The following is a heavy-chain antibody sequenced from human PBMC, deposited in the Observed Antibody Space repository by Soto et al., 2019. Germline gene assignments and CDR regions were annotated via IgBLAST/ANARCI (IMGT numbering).Heavy chain of an antibody. Sequence: SEALSLTCAVSSYSISGCFYWAWIRQPPGKGLEWIGNIYHSGSAHYNPSLKSRVTMSVDTSKNNFSLRLTSVTAADTAVYYCARVTIFEYWFDPWGQAILVTVSS. D-gene: IGHD3-3*01. V-gene: IGHV4-38-2*01. CDR3: ARVTIFEYWFDP. CDR2: IYHSGSA. CDR1: SYSISGCFY. J-gene: IGHJ5*02.